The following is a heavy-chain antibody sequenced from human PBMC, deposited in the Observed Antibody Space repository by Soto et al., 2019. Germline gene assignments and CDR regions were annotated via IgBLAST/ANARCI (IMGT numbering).Heavy chain of an antibody. CDR1: GYTFTTYY. J-gene: IGHJ4*02. Sequence: QVQLVQSGAEVTKPGASVKVSCKASGYTFTTYYMHWVRQAPGQVLEWMGTISPDGGRTSYAQKFQGGVAMNRYTSTSTFYMERSSMRSEDTAVYYCSTRDPGHYCGQGTLVTVSS. CDR3: STRDPGHY. V-gene: IGHV1-46*01. CDR2: ISPDGGRT.